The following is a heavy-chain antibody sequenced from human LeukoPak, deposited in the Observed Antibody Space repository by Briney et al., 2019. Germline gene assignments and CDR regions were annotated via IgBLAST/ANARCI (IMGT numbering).Heavy chain of an antibody. CDR3: ARRFRQLGPGSAFDI. CDR2: FHPGDSET. CDR1: GYSFNNHW. V-gene: IGHV5-51*01. Sequence: GESLKISCKTSGYSFNNHWIGWVRQKPGKGLEWMGIFHPGDSETRSSPSFQGLVTMSADQSITTAYLQWNSLKASDTAMYYCARRFRQLGPGSAFDIWGQGTMVTVSS. D-gene: IGHD3-10*01. J-gene: IGHJ3*02.